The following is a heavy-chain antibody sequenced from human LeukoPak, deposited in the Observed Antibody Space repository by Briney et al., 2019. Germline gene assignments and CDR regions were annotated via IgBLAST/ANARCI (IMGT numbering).Heavy chain of an antibody. D-gene: IGHD2-2*01. CDR3: ASGYCSSTSCPTESYYYYMDV. CDR2: IYTSGST. Sequence: SETLSLTCAVSGGSISSYYWSWIRQPPGKGLEWIGYIYTSGSTNYNPSLKSRVTISVDTSKNQFSLKLSSVTAADTAVYYCASGYCSSTSCPTESYYYYMDVWGKGTTVTVSS. J-gene: IGHJ6*03. V-gene: IGHV4-4*09. CDR1: GGSISSYY.